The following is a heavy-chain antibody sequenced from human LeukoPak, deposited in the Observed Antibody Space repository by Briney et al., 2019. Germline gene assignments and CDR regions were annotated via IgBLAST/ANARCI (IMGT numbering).Heavy chain of an antibody. D-gene: IGHD3-3*01. CDR3: ARGKDHDFWNPFDH. Sequence: GGSLRLSCAASGFTLSKYAMNWVRQAPGKGLEWVSGIDGSGGRPPSADSVKGRFTISRDISRNTLYLQMDSLRAEDTAAYYCARGKDHDFWNPFDHWGQGTLVTVSS. CDR1: GFTLSKYA. CDR2: IDGSGGRP. V-gene: IGHV3-23*01. J-gene: IGHJ4*02.